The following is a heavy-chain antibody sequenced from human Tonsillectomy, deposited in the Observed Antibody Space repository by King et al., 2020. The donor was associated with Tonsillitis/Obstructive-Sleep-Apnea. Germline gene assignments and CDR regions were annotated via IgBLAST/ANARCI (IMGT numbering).Heavy chain of an antibody. CDR3: ARSSYYYDSSGYSHKHFDY. V-gene: IGHV5-51*01. Sequence: VQLVESGAEVKKPGESLKISCKGSGYSFTSYWIGWVRQMPGKGLEWMGIIYPGDSDTRYSPSFQGQVTISADTSLSTAYLQWSSLKASDTAMYYCARSSYYYDSSGYSHKHFDYWGQGTLVTVSS. D-gene: IGHD3-22*01. J-gene: IGHJ4*02. CDR2: IYPGDSDT. CDR1: GYSFTSYW.